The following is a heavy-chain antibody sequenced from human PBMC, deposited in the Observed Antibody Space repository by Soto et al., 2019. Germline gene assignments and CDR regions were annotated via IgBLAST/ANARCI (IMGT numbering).Heavy chain of an antibody. V-gene: IGHV4-31*03. CDR3: ARGGGYSGYDGQFDY. J-gene: IGHJ4*02. CDR2: IYYSGST. CDR1: GGSISSGGYY. Sequence: SETLSLTCTVSGGSISSGGYYWSWIRQHPGKGLEWIGYIYYSGSTYYNPSLKSRVTISVDTSKNQFSLKLSSVTAADTAVYYCARGGGYSGYDGQFDYWGQGTLVTVSS. D-gene: IGHD5-12*01.